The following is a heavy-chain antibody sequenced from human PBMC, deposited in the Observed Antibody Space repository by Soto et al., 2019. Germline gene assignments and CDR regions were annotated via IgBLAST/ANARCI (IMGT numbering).Heavy chain of an antibody. CDR1: GGSISSGDYY. J-gene: IGHJ6*02. CDR2: IYYSGST. V-gene: IGHV4-30-4*01. CDR3: ARDLRCSGGSCYYYYYGMDV. D-gene: IGHD2-15*01. Sequence: SETLSLTCTVSGGSISSGDYYWSWIRQPPGKGLEWIGYIYYSGSTYYNPSLKSRVTISVDTSKNQFSLKLSSVTAADTAVYYCARDLRCSGGSCYYYYYGMDVWGQGTTVTVSS.